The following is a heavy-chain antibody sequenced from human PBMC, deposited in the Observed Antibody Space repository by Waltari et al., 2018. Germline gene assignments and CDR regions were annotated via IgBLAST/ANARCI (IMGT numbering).Heavy chain of an antibody. D-gene: IGHD3-10*01. CDR2: INAGNGNT. V-gene: IGHV1-3*01. J-gene: IGHJ5*02. CDR3: ARDRGKNWFDP. Sequence: QVQLVQSGAEVKKPGASVKVSCKASGYTFTSSAMHWVRQAPGQRLEWMGWINAGNGNTKYSQKFQGRVTITRDTSASTAYMELSSLRSEDTAVYYCARDRGKNWFDPWGQGTLVTVSS. CDR1: GYTFTSSA.